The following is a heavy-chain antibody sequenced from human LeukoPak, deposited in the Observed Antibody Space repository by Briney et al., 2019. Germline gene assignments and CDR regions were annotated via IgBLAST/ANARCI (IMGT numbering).Heavy chain of an antibody. J-gene: IGHJ4*02. CDR2: ISSSSSTI. CDR1: GFTFSSYA. V-gene: IGHV3-48*01. Sequence: PGGSLRLSCAASGFTFSSYAMSWVRQAPGKGLEWVSYISSSSSTIYYADSVKGRFTISRDNAKNSLYLQMNSLRAEDTAVYYCARSNLGYCSSTSCPLIDYWGQGTLVTVSS. CDR3: ARSNLGYCSSTSCPLIDY. D-gene: IGHD2-2*01.